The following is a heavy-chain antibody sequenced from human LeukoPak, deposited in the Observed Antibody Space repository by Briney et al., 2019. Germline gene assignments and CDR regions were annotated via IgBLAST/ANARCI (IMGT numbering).Heavy chain of an antibody. V-gene: IGHV3-9*03. J-gene: IGHJ4*02. D-gene: IGHD6-19*01. CDR1: GFTFNNYA. Sequence: GGSLRLSCAASGFTFNNYAMHWVRQAPGKGLEWVSGIGWDDISRGYADSVKGRFTISRDNAKNSLYLQMSSLRTEDMGFYYCARSSGWERHFDYWGQGTLVTVSS. CDR3: ARSSGWERHFDY. CDR2: IGWDDISR.